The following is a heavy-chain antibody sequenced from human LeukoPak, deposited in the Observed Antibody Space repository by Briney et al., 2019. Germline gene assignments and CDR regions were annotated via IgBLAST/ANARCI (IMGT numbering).Heavy chain of an antibody. CDR1: GFTFSSYG. CDR3: AKDADFVVVTATLDY. D-gene: IGHD2-21*02. CDR2: ISYDGSNK. J-gene: IGHJ4*02. Sequence: GGSLRLSCAASGFTFSSYGMHWVRQAPGKGLEWVAVISYDGSNKYYADSVKGRFTISRDNSKNTLYLQMNSLRAEDTAVYYCAKDADFVVVTATLDYWGQGTLVTVSS. V-gene: IGHV3-30*18.